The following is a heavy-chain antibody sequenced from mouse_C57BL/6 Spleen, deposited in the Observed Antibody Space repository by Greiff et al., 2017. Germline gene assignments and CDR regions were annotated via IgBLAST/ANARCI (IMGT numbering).Heavy chain of an antibody. CDR1: GFTFSDFY. D-gene: IGHD2-4*01. CDR3: ARDGGYYDYDWYFDV. CDR2: SRNKANDYTT. Sequence: DVMLVESGGGLVQSGRSLRLSCATSGFTFSDFYMEWVRQAPGKGLEWIAASRNKANDYTTEYSASVKGRFIVSRDTSQSILYLQMNALRAEDTAIYYCARDGGYYDYDWYFDVWGTGTTVTVSS. V-gene: IGHV7-1*01. J-gene: IGHJ1*03.